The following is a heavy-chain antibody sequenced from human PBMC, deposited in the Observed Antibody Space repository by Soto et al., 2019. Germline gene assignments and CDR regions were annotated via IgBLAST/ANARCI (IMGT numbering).Heavy chain of an antibody. D-gene: IGHD3-16*01. Sequence: QVQMVQSGAEVRKPGASVKVSCKASGYTFTTYGISWVRLAPGQGLDWMGSISGYNGHTKYAQKFQGRVTMTTDTSTSTVDMDLRSLRSDYTDVYYCAREGEMPYYYYGLDVWGQGNTVTVSS. CDR3: AREGEMPYYYYGLDV. V-gene: IGHV1-18*01. CDR2: ISGYNGHT. J-gene: IGHJ6*02. CDR1: GYTFTTYG.